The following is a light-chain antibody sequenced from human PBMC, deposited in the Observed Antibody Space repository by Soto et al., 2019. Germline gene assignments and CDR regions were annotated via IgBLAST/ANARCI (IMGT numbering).Light chain of an antibody. CDR3: QAWDSSTVV. CDR2: QDS. J-gene: IGLJ2*01. V-gene: IGLV3-1*01. CDR1: KLGDKY. Sequence: SSELTQPPSVSVSPGQTASITCSGDKLGDKYACWYQQKPGQSPVLVIYQDSKRPSGIPERFSGSNSGNTATLTISGTPAMYEADYYCQAWDSSTVVFGGGTKLTVL.